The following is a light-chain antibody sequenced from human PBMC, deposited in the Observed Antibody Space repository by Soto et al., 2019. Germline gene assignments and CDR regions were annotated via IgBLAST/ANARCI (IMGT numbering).Light chain of an antibody. Sequence: EIVMTQSPATLSVSPGERATLSCRASQSVSSNLAWYQQKPGQAPRLLIYGTSTRATGIPDRFSGSGSETELTLTISSPQSEEFAVYYCQQYNNWPPYTFCQGTKLEIK. J-gene: IGKJ2*01. V-gene: IGKV3-15*01. CDR1: QSVSSN. CDR2: GTS. CDR3: QQYNNWPPYT.